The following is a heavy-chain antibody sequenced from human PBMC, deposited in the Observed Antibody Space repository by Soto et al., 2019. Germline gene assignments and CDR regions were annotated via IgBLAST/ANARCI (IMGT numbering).Heavy chain of an antibody. J-gene: IGHJ6*02. CDR3: ARIRGYWYGLDV. Sequence: EMQLLESGGGLVQPGGSLRLSCAASGFPLSTYGMSWVRQAPGKGLEWVSSITGTGGDTYYADSVKGRFTSSRDNSNNMLYLQMNSLRVEDTAVYYCARIRGYWYGLDVWGQGTTITVSS. CDR2: ITGTGGDT. V-gene: IGHV3-23*01. CDR1: GFPLSTYG.